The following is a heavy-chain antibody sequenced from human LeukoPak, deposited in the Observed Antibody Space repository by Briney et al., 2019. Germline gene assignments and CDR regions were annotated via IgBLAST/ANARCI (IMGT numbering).Heavy chain of an antibody. V-gene: IGHV1-8*03. CDR1: GYTFTSYD. J-gene: IGHJ4*02. CDR3: ARARSSGSYYRYYFDY. Sequence: ASVKVSCKASGYTFTSYDINWVRQATGQGLEWMGWMNPNSGNTGYAQKFQGRVTITADESTSTAYMELSSLRSEDTAVYYCARARSSGSYYRYYFDYWGQGTLVTVSS. CDR2: MNPNSGNT. D-gene: IGHD3-10*01.